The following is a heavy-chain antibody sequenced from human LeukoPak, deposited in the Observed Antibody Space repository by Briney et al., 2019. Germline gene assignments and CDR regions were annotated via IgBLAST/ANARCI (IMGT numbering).Heavy chain of an antibody. D-gene: IGHD3-10*01. Sequence: SETLSLTCTVSGGSINTYYWSWIRQPPGKGLEWIGSIYYSGSTYYNPSLKSRVTISVDTSKNQFSLKLSSVTAADTAVYYCARDSGSQALDYWGQGTLVTVSS. V-gene: IGHV4-59*12. CDR3: ARDSGSQALDY. CDR2: IYYSGST. J-gene: IGHJ4*02. CDR1: GGSINTYY.